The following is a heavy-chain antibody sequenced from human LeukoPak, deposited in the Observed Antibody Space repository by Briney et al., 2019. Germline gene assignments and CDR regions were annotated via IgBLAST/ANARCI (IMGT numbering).Heavy chain of an antibody. J-gene: IGHJ4*02. V-gene: IGHV4-38-2*01. Sequence: PSETLSLTCVVSGYSISSGYYWGWIRQPAGKGLEWIGSIYHSGSTYYNPSLKSRVTISVDTSKNQFSLKLSSVTAADTAVYYCARVLAVAGVDYWGQGTLVTVSS. CDR3: ARVLAVAGVDY. D-gene: IGHD6-19*01. CDR1: GYSISSGYY. CDR2: IYHSGST.